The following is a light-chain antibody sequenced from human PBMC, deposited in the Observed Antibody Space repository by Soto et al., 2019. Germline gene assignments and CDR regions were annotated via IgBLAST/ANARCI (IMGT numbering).Light chain of an antibody. J-gene: IGKJ5*01. CDR3: QQLNSDPPIT. Sequence: IQLTQSPSSLSASVGDRVTITCRASQGISTYLAWYQQKPGRAPKLLIYPASTLQSGVPSRFSGRGSGTDFTLTISSLQPEDFATYYCQQLNSDPPITFGQGTRLEI. V-gene: IGKV1-9*01. CDR2: PAS. CDR1: QGISTY.